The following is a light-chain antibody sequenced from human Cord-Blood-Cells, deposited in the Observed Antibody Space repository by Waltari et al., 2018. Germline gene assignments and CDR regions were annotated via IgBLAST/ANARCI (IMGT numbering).Light chain of an antibody. V-gene: IGLV2-14*01. CDR3: SSYTSSSRV. CDR2: DVS. Sequence: QSALTQPASVSGSPGQSITISCTGTSSDVGCYNYVSWYQQHPGKAPKLMIYDVSKRPSGVSNRFSGSKSGNTASLTISGLQAEDEADYYCSSYTSSSRVFGGGTKLTVL. CDR1: SSDVGCYNY. J-gene: IGLJ3*02.